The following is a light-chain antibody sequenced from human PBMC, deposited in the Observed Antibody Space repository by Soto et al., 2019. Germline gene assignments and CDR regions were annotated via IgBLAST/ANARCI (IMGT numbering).Light chain of an antibody. Sequence: QSALTQPASVSGSPGQSITISCTGTSSDIGAYNYVSWFQQCPGRAPKLIIYEVSKWPSGVSNRFSASKSGSTASLTISGLQAEDEADYYCSSYTSSSTVIFGGGTKLTVL. J-gene: IGLJ2*01. CDR2: EVS. CDR1: SSDIGAYNY. V-gene: IGLV2-14*01. CDR3: SSYTSSSTVI.